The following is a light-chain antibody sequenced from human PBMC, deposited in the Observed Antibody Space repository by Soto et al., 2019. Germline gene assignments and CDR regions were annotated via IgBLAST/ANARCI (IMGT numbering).Light chain of an antibody. CDR1: SSDVGGYNY. CDR2: EVS. CDR3: SAYTSGSTGE. Sequence: QSVLTQPASVSGSPGQSITISCTGTSSDVGGYNYVSWYQQHPGKAPKLMIYEVSNRPSGVSNRFSGSKSGNTASLTISGLQAEDEADYYCSAYTSGSTGEFGGGTQLTVL. V-gene: IGLV2-14*01. J-gene: IGLJ3*02.